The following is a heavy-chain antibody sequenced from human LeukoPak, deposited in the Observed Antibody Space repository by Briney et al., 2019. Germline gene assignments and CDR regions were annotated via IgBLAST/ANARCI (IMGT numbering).Heavy chain of an antibody. D-gene: IGHD3-16*01. CDR1: GFXFSSYW. CDR2: IKHDGSDK. J-gene: IGHJ4*02. V-gene: IGHV3-7*01. CDR3: ASNVWG. Sequence: GGSLRLSCAASGFXFSSYWITWVRQAPGMGLEWVAYIKHDGSDKTYADSVKGRYTISRDNAKNSLYLLMNSLTAEDTAVYYCASNVWGWGQGTLVTVSS.